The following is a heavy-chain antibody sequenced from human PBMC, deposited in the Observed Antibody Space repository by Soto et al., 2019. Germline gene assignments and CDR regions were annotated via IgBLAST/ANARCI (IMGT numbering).Heavy chain of an antibody. D-gene: IGHD2-15*01. V-gene: IGHV3-21*01. CDR3: ARGRKYCSGGSCYGYYFDY. Sequence: EVQLVESGGGLVKPGGSLRLSCAASGFTFSSYSMNWVRQAPGKGLEWVSSISSSSSYIYYADSVKGRFTISRDNAKNALYLQMNSLRAEDTAVYYCARGRKYCSGGSCYGYYFDYWGQGTLVTVSS. CDR1: GFTFSSYS. J-gene: IGHJ4*02. CDR2: ISSSSSYI.